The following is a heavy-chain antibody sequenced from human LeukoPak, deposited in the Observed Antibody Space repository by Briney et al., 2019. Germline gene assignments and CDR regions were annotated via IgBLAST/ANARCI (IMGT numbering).Heavy chain of an antibody. CDR1: GYTFTSYG. CDR3: ANYDFWHGSYWFDP. J-gene: IGHJ5*02. D-gene: IGHD3-3*01. CDR2: ISAYNGNT. V-gene: IGHV1-18*01. Sequence: GASVKVSCKASGYTFTSYGISWVRQAPGQGLEWMGWISAYNGNTNYAQKLQGRVTMTTDTSTSTAYMELRGLRSDDTAVYYCANYDFWHGSYWFDPWGQGTLVTVSS.